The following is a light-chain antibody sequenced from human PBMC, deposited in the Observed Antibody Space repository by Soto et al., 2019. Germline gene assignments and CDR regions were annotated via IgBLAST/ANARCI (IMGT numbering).Light chain of an antibody. CDR1: QSISSF. J-gene: IGKJ4*02. V-gene: IGKV1-39*01. CDR3: QQSYSTPRT. CDR2: AAS. Sequence: DIQMTQSPSSLSASVGDRVTITCRASQSISSFLNWYQRKPGKAPKLLIYAASSLQSGVPSRFGGSGSGTDFTLTISSLQPEDFATYYCQQSYSTPRTFGRGTKVDIK.